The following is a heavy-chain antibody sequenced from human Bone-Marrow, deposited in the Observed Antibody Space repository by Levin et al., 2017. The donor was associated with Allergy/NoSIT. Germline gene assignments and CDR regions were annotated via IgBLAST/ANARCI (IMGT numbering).Heavy chain of an antibody. CDR1: GYSFTSYW. CDR2: IYPGDSDT. CDR3: ARQEGYCSGGSCYDYYYYYGMDV. V-gene: IGHV5-51*01. J-gene: IGHJ6*02. Sequence: GESLKISCQGSGYSFTSYWIGWVRQMPGKGLEWMGIIYPGDSDTRYSPSFQGQVTISADKSISTAYLQWSSLKASDTAMYYCARQEGYCSGGSCYDYYYYYGMDVWGQGTTVTVSS. D-gene: IGHD2-15*01.